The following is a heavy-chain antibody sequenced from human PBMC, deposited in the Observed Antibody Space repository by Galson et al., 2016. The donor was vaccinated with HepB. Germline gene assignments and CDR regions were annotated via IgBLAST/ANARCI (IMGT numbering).Heavy chain of an antibody. CDR3: ARDAVAVAGTLHFYFYGMDV. V-gene: IGHV1-69*04. D-gene: IGHD6-19*01. CDR1: GGTFSSYA. CDR2: IVPILGMS. J-gene: IGHJ6*02. Sequence: SVKVSCKASGGTFSSYAFSWVRQAPGQGLEWMGRIVPILGMSNYAQKFQGRVTITADKSTSTVYMELSSLRSEDTAVYYCARDAVAVAGTLHFYFYGMDVWGQGTTVTASS.